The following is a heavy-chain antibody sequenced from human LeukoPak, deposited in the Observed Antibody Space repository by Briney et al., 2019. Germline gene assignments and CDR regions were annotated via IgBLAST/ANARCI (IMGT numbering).Heavy chain of an antibody. Sequence: GASVKVSCKASGYTFTTCYMHWVRQAPGQGLEWMGWINPNSGGTNYAQKFQGRVTMTRDTSISTVYMEMSRLRYDDTAVYYCARPYFQWELRYWGPGTLVTVSS. D-gene: IGHD1-26*01. CDR2: INPNSGGT. CDR3: ARPYFQWELRY. J-gene: IGHJ4*02. CDR1: GYTFTTCY. V-gene: IGHV1-2*02.